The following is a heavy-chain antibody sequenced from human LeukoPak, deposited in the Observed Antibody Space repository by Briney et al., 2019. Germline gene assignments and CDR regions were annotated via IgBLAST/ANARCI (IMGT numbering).Heavy chain of an antibody. J-gene: IGHJ6*02. CDR2: ISSSGSTI. V-gene: IGHV3-11*01. Sequence: PGGSLRLSCAASGFTFSDYYMSWIRQAPGKGLEWVSYISSSGSTIYYADSVKGRFTISRDNAKNSLYLQMNSLRAEDTALYYCAKDLAAAAPVGMDVWGQGTTVTVSS. CDR3: AKDLAAAAPVGMDV. CDR1: GFTFSDYY. D-gene: IGHD6-13*01.